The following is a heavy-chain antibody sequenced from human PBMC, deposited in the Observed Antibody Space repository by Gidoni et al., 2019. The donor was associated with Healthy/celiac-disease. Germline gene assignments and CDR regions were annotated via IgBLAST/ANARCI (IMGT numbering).Heavy chain of an antibody. J-gene: IGHJ3*02. CDR1: GLTCSSDG. D-gene: IGHD3-22*01. Sequence: QGQLGESGGGVVQPGRYLRLSCAADGLTCSSDGMHWVRQAPGKGLEWVAVISYDGRNKYYADSVKGRFTISRDNSKTTLYLQMNSLRAEDTAVYYCVTPMLVVVTNAFDIWGQGTMVTVSS. CDR3: VTPMLVVVTNAFDI. CDR2: ISYDGRNK. V-gene: IGHV3-30*03.